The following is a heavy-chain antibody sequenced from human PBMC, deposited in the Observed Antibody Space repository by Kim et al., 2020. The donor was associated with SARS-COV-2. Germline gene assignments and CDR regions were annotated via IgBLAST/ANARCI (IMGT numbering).Heavy chain of an antibody. Sequence: SLKSRVTISVDKSKNQFSLKLSSVTAADTAVYYCARSEEYTGYDSTDYYDYWGQGTLVTVSS. V-gene: IGHV4-59*01. D-gene: IGHD5-12*01. J-gene: IGHJ4*02. CDR3: ARSEEYTGYDSTDYYDY.